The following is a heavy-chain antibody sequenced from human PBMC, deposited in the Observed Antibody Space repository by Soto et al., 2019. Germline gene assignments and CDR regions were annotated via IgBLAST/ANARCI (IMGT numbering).Heavy chain of an antibody. V-gene: IGHV4-34*01. J-gene: IGHJ4*02. CDR3: ARADGGYYWDY. Sequence: QVQLQQWGAGLLKPSETLSLTCAVYGGSFSGYYWSWIRQPPGKGLEWIGEINHSGSTNYNPSLKSRVTISVDTSKNQFSLKLSSVTAADTAVYYCARADGGYYWDYWGQGTLVTVSS. CDR2: INHSGST. CDR1: GGSFSGYY. D-gene: IGHD3-22*01.